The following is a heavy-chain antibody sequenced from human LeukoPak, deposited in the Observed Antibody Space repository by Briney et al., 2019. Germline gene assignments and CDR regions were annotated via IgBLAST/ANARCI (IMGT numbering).Heavy chain of an antibody. Sequence: GGSLRLSCAASGFTFSDYYMSWIRQAPGKGLEWVSYISSSSSYTNYADSVKGRFTISRDNAKNSLYLQMNSLRAEDTAVYYCARAVPCGGDCYHFDYWGQGTLVTVCS. D-gene: IGHD2-21*02. CDR3: ARAVPCGGDCYHFDY. J-gene: IGHJ4*02. CDR1: GFTFSDYY. CDR2: ISSSSSYT. V-gene: IGHV3-11*05.